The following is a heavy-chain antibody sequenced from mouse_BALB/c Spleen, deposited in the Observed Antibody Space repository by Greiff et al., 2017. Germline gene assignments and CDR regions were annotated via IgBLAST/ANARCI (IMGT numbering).Heavy chain of an antibody. V-gene: IGHV1-7*01. Sequence: VQLVESGAELAKPGASVKMSCKASGYTFTSYWMHWVKQRPGQGLEWIGYINPSTGYTEYNQKFKDKATLTADKSSSTAYMQLSSLTSEDSAVYYCARFTTVPDYWGQGTTLTVSS. J-gene: IGHJ2*01. CDR2: INPSTGYT. CDR3: ARFTTVPDY. CDR1: GYTFTSYW. D-gene: IGHD1-1*01.